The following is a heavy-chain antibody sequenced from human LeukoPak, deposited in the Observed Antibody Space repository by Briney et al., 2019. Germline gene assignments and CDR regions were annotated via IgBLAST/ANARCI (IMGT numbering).Heavy chain of an antibody. CDR2: ISGSGGST. D-gene: IGHD3-10*01. Sequence: GGSLRLSCAASGFTFSSYAMSWVRQAPGKGLEWVSAISGSGGSTYYADSVKGRFTISRDNSKSTLYLQMNSLRAEDTAVYYCAKGASMVRGVIYNWFDPWGQGTLVTVSS. J-gene: IGHJ5*02. CDR1: GFTFSSYA. CDR3: AKGASMVRGVIYNWFDP. V-gene: IGHV3-23*01.